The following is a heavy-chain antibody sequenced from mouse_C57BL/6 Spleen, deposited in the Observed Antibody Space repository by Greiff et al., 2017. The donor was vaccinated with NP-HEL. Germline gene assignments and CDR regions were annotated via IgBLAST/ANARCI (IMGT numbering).Heavy chain of an antibody. D-gene: IGHD1-1*01. CDR3: ARIDYGSSYEGGYYFDY. V-gene: IGHV1-81*01. Sequence: VQLQQSGAELARPGASVKLSCKASGYTFTSYGISWVKQRPGQGLEWIGEIYPRSGNTYSNEKFKGKATLTADKSSSTAYMELRSLTSEDSAVYFCARIDYGSSYEGGYYFDYWGQGTTLTVSS. CDR2: IYPRSGNT. CDR1: GYTFTSYG. J-gene: IGHJ2*01.